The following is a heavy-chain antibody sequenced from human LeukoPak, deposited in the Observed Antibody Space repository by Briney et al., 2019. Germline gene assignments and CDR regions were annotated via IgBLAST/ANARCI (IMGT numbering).Heavy chain of an antibody. CDR3: ARGGNTIFGAAVGVY. CDR2: ISYDGNNK. Sequence: GGSLRLSCAASAFTFSNSWMNWVRQEPGKGLEWVAVISYDGNNKYYADSVKGRFTISRDPSKNTLYLQINSLRVEDTAVYYCARGGNTIFGAAVGVYWGQGTLVTVSS. D-gene: IGHD3-3*01. CDR1: AFTFSNSW. V-gene: IGHV3-30*03. J-gene: IGHJ4*02.